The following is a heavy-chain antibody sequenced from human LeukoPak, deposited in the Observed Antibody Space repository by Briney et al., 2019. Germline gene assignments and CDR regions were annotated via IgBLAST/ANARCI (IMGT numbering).Heavy chain of an antibody. CDR1: GFTFSRYA. CDR3: AHPSTPDYGGLDY. Sequence: GGSLRLSCAASGFTFSRYAMSWVRQAPGKGLEWVSGISGGSGRSTYHADSVKGRFTISRDNSKNTLYLQMSSLRAEDTAIYYCAHPSTPDYGGLDYWGQGTLVTVSS. D-gene: IGHD4-17*01. CDR2: ISGGSGRST. J-gene: IGHJ4*02. V-gene: IGHV3-23*01.